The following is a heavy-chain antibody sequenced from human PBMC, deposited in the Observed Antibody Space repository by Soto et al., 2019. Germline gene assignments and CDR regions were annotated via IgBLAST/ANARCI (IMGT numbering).Heavy chain of an antibody. D-gene: IGHD3-3*01. CDR1: GFTFSSYW. Sequence: GGSLRLSCAASGFTFSSYWMHWVRQAPGKGLVWVSRINSDGSSTSYADSVKGRFTISRDNAKNTLYLQMNSLRAEDTAVYYCARDGQVTIFGVVIIQGGFDYWGQGTLVTVSS. CDR3: ARDGQVTIFGVVIIQGGFDY. V-gene: IGHV3-74*01. CDR2: INSDGSST. J-gene: IGHJ4*02.